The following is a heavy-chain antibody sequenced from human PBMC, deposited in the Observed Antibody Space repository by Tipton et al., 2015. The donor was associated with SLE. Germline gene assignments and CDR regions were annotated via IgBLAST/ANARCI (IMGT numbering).Heavy chain of an antibody. D-gene: IGHD6-13*01. CDR2: IYYSGST. CDR1: GGSISSSSYY. J-gene: IGHJ4*02. V-gene: IGHV4-61*05. CDR3: ASYTGYSTH. Sequence: TLSLTCTVSGGSISSSSYYWGWIRQPPGKGLEWIGYIYYSGSTNYNPSLKSRVTISVDTSKNQFSLKLSSVTAADTAVYYCASYTGYSTHWGQGTLVTVSS.